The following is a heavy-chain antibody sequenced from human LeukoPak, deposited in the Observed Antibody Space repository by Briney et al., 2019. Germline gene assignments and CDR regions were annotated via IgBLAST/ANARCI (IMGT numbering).Heavy chain of an antibody. J-gene: IGHJ4*02. CDR3: ARQRYYDILTGYYGSGLAYDY. D-gene: IGHD3-9*01. CDR2: IHYTGST. Sequence: PSQTLSLTCTVSGGSISSYYWSWIRQPPGKGLEWIGYIHYTGSTNYNPSLKSRVTISVDTSKNQFSLKLSSVTAADTAVYYCARQRYYDILTGYYGSGLAYDYWGQGTLVTVSS. V-gene: IGHV4-59*08. CDR1: GGSISSYY.